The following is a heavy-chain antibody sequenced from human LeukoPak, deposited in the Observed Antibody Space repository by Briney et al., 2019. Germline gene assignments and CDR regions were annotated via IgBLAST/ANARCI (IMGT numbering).Heavy chain of an antibody. D-gene: IGHD3-22*01. CDR3: ARDGSSGYDAFDI. CDR1: GGTFSSYA. CDR2: IIPIFGTA. J-gene: IGHJ3*02. Sequence: SVKVSCKASGGTFSSYAISWVRQAPGQGLEWMGGIIPIFGTANYAQKFQGRVTITADKSTSTAYMELSSLRSEDTAVYYCARDGSSGYDAFDIWGQGTMVTVSS. V-gene: IGHV1-69*06.